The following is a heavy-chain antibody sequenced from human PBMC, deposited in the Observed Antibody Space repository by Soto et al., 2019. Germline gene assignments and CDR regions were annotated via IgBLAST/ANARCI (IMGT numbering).Heavy chain of an antibody. D-gene: IGHD3-10*01. J-gene: IGHJ3*01. Sequence: PGRSLRLSCGASGFTFRSHWMFWVRRIPGGGLESVSRINGEGGTTTYVGPAEGRFISSRDNTKNTLYLQMNSLRADGTAVYYGVRRFGEPSDAFDLWGQGTLVTVSS. CDR3: VRRFGEPSDAFDL. V-gene: IGHV3-74*01. CDR1: GFTFRSHW. CDR2: INGEGGTT.